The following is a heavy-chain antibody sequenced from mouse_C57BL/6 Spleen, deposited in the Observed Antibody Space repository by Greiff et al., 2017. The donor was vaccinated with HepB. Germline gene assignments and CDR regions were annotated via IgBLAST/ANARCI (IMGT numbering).Heavy chain of an antibody. Sequence: VQLQQPGTELVKPGASVKLSCKASGYTFTSYWMHWVKQRPGQGLEWIGNINPSNGGTNYNEKFKSKAKLTVDKSSSTAYMQLSSLTSEDSAVYYCARLRVLIYYDYDGPPFDYWGQGTTLTVSS. CDR3: ARLRVLIYYDYDGPPFDY. V-gene: IGHV1-53*01. D-gene: IGHD2-4*01. CDR2: INPSNGGT. J-gene: IGHJ2*01. CDR1: GYTFTSYW.